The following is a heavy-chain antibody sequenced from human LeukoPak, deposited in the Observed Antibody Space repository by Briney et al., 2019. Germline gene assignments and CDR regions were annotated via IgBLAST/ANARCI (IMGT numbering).Heavy chain of an antibody. D-gene: IGHD3-10*01. CDR1: GFTFSSFG. J-gene: IGHJ4*02. Sequence: GGSLRLSCAASGFTFSSFGMHWVRQAPGQGLEWVAVIWFDGSKTYYSESVKGRFTVSRDNSKNTLFLQMNSLRVEDTAVYYCARVGSGYTVDYWGQGTLVTVSS. CDR3: ARVGSGYTVDY. V-gene: IGHV3-33*01. CDR2: IWFDGSKT.